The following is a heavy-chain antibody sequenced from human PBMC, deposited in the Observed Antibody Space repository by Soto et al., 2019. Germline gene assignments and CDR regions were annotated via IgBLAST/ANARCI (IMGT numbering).Heavy chain of an antibody. CDR2: IIPIFGTA. CDR3: ARARITIFGVVTPYFDY. CDR1: GGTFSSHA. J-gene: IGHJ4*02. Sequence: SVKVSCKASGGTFSSHAISWVRQAPGQGLEWMGWIIPIFGTANYAQKFQGRVTITADKSTSTAYMELSSLRSEDTAVYYCARARITIFGVVTPYFDYWGQGTLVTVSS. V-gene: IGHV1-69*06. D-gene: IGHD3-3*01.